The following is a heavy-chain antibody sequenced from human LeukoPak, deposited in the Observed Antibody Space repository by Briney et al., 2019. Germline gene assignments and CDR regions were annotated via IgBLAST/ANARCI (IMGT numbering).Heavy chain of an antibody. D-gene: IGHD5-24*01. CDR2: IYPGDSET. Sequence: GESLKISCKGSGYTFTISWIGRVRQMPGKGLVWVGIIYPGDSETRYNPSFQGQVTISADKSISTAYLQSSSLQAPDTAMYYWVRSLRVGYHDAFDVGGQGTMVSVST. CDR1: GYTFTISW. V-gene: IGHV5-51*01. J-gene: IGHJ3*01. CDR3: VRSLRVGYHDAFDV.